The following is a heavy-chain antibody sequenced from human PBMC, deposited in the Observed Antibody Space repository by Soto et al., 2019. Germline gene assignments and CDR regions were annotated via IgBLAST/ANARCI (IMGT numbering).Heavy chain of an antibody. CDR2: IDPSDSYT. D-gene: IGHD2-2*01. J-gene: IGHJ3*02. V-gene: IGHV5-10-1*01. Sequence: PGESLKIPCKGSGYSFTSYWISWVRQMPGKGLEWMGRIDPSDSYTNYSPSFQGHVTISADKSISTAYLQWRCLKASDTAMYYCARLWYCSSTSCYGSDAFDIWGQGTMVTVSS. CDR3: ARLWYCSSTSCYGSDAFDI. CDR1: GYSFTSYW.